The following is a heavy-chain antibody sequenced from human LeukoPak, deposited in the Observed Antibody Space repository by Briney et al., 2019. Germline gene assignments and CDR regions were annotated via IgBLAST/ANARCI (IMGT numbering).Heavy chain of an antibody. CDR2: ISSSGSTI. V-gene: IGHV3-48*03. Sequence: GGSLRLSCAASGFTFSRYEMNWVRQAPGKGLEWVSYISSSGSTIYYADSVKGRFTISRDNAKNSLHLQMNSLRAEDTAVYYCAKTFCSGGSCYEALFDSWGKGTLVTVSS. CDR1: GFTFSRYE. D-gene: IGHD2-15*01. CDR3: AKTFCSGGSCYEALFDS. J-gene: IGHJ4*02.